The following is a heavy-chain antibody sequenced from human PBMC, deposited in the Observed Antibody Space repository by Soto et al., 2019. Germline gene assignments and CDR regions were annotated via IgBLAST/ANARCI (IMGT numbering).Heavy chain of an antibody. CDR3: AKDLRYSSSWFFYYGMDV. J-gene: IGHJ6*02. CDR2: ISGGGGST. Sequence: EVQLLESGGGLVQPGGSLRLSCAASGFTFSTYAMSWFRQAPGKGLEWVSGISGGGGSTYYADSVKGRFTISRDNSKNTLYLQMNSLRAEDTAVYYCAKDLRYSSSWFFYYGMDVWGQGTTVTVSS. D-gene: IGHD6-13*01. CDR1: GFTFSTYA. V-gene: IGHV3-23*01.